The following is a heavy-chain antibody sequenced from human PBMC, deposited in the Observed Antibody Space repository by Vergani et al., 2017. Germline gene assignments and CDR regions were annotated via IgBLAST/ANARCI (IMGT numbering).Heavy chain of an antibody. D-gene: IGHD3-16*02. V-gene: IGHV4-59*11. CDR1: FDSIRNRY. CDR2: IHYSENT. CDR3: ARASLRSLVGYYYYMDV. Sequence: QVQLQESGPGLVKSSETLSLTCSVSFDSIRNRYCNWIRQPPGKGLEWIGSIHYSENTNYNPSLKTRVTISLDTSKTQFSLTLTSVTAADTAVYFCARASLRSLVGYYYYMDVWGKGKTVVVSS. J-gene: IGHJ6*03.